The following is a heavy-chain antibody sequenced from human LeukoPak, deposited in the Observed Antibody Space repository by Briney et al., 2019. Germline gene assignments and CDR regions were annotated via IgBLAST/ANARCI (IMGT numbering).Heavy chain of an antibody. V-gene: IGHV1-69*05. CDR2: IIPIFGTA. CDR1: GGTFSSYA. D-gene: IGHD3-16*01. J-gene: IGHJ4*02. CDR3: ARVWGSIDY. Sequence: SVKVSCKASGGTFSSYAISWVRQAPGQGLEWMGGIIPIFGTANYAQKFQGRPTMSRDTSIRTAYMELSSLGSEDTAVYYCARVWGSIDYWGQGTLITVSS.